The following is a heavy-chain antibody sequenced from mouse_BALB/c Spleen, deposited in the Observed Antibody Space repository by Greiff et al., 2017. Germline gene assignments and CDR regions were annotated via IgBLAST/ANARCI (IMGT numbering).Heavy chain of an antibody. Sequence: EVQLVESGGGLVKPGGSLKLSCAASGFTFSSYTMSWVRQTPEKRLEWVATISSGGSYTYYPDSVKGRFTISRDNAKNTLYLQMSSLKSEDTAMYYCTRDDYDGANFDYWGQGTTLTVSS. J-gene: IGHJ2*01. CDR1: GFTFSSYT. CDR3: TRDDYDGANFDY. CDR2: ISSGGSYT. V-gene: IGHV5-6-4*01. D-gene: IGHD2-4*01.